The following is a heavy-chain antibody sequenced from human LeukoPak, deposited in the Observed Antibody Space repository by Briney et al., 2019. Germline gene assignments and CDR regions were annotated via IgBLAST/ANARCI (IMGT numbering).Heavy chain of an antibody. V-gene: IGHV3-43*02. CDR2: INEDGGKT. D-gene: IGHD3-9*01. Sequence: PGVSLRLSCAASGFSFDDYSMHWVRQAPGKGLEWVSLINEDGGKTFYADSVRGRFTISRDNSKNSLYLQMNSLRTEDTALYYCAKEIDNLGTNAFYISGEGTIVTVSS. J-gene: IGHJ3*02. CDR1: GFSFDDYS. CDR3: AKEIDNLGTNAFYI.